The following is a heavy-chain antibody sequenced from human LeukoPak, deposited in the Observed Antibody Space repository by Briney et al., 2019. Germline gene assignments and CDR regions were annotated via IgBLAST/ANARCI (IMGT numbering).Heavy chain of an antibody. V-gene: IGHV3-7*03. CDR3: ARSGYCRGGSCYESDY. Sequence: GGSLRLSCAASGFTFSSYWMSWVRQAPGKGLDWVANINQDGSEKYYVDSVKGRFTISRDNAKNSLYLQMNSLRADDTAVYYCARSGYCRGGSCYESDYWGQGTLVTVSS. J-gene: IGHJ4*02. CDR1: GFTFSSYW. D-gene: IGHD2-15*01. CDR2: INQDGSEK.